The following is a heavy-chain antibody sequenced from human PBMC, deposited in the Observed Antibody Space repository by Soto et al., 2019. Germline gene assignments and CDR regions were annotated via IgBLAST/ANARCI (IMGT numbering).Heavy chain of an antibody. J-gene: IGHJ4*02. V-gene: IGHV3-23*01. CDR2: ISGSGGST. CDR3: AKLITMVRGVIIKAPYYFDY. Sequence: PWGSLRLSCAASGFTFSSYAMSWVRQAPGKGLEWVSAISGSGGSTYYADSVKGRFTISRDNSKNTLYLQMNSLRAEDTAVYYCAKLITMVRGVIIKAPYYFDYWGQGTLVTVSS. D-gene: IGHD3-10*01. CDR1: GFTFSSYA.